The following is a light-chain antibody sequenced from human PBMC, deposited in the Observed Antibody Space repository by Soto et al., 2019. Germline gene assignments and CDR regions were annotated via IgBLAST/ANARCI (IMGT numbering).Light chain of an antibody. CDR3: SSYAGSNKLV. CDR2: EVA. V-gene: IGLV2-8*01. J-gene: IGLJ1*01. CDR1: SSDFGAYDS. Sequence: QSALTQPPSASGSPGQSVTISCTGSSSDFGAYDSVSWYQQHPGKAPKLLIYEVAKRPSGVPDRFSGSKSGNTASLTVSGLQAEYEADYYCSSYAGSNKLVFGTGTKVTVL.